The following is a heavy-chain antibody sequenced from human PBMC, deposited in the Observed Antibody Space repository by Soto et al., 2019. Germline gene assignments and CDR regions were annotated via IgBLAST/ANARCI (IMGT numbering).Heavy chain of an antibody. CDR1: GGSISSSNW. J-gene: IGHJ6*02. CDR3: ARVSGSYYYGMDV. V-gene: IGHV4-4*02. D-gene: IGHD1-26*01. Sequence: QGQLQESGPGLVNPSGTPSLTCAVSGGSISSSNWWRWFRQPAGKGLEWIGEIYHSGSTNYNPSLKSRVTISLDKSKNQFSLKLSSVTAADTAVYYCARVSGSYYYGMDVWGQGTTVTVSS. CDR2: IYHSGST.